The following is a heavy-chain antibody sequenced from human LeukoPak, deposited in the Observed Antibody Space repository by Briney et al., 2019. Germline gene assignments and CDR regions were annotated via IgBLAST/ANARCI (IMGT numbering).Heavy chain of an antibody. D-gene: IGHD3-10*01. J-gene: IGHJ3*02. CDR1: GYSFTSYW. Sequence: GESLKISCKGSGYSFTSYWIGWVRPMPGKGLEWMGIIYPGDSDTRYSPSFQGQVTISADKSISTAYLQWSSLKASDTAMYYCARVKAYYGSGIDAFDIWGQGTMVTVSS. V-gene: IGHV5-51*01. CDR2: IYPGDSDT. CDR3: ARVKAYYGSGIDAFDI.